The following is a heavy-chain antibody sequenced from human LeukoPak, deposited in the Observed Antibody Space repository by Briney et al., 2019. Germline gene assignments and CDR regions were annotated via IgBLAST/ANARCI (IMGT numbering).Heavy chain of an antibody. D-gene: IGHD3-22*01. J-gene: IGHJ3*02. CDR3: AREDYDSSGYYGAYAFDI. Sequence: PGGSLRLSCAASGFTFSSYSMNWVRQAPGKGLEWVSSISSSSSYIYYADSVKGRFTISRDNAKNSLYLQMSSLRAEDTAVYYCAREDYDSSGYYGAYAFDIWAKGQWSPSLQ. CDR1: GFTFSSYS. V-gene: IGHV3-21*01. CDR2: ISSSSSYI.